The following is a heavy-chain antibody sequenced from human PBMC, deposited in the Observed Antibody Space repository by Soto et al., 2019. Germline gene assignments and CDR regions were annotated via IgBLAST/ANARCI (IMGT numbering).Heavy chain of an antibody. D-gene: IGHD6-13*01. CDR3: AREFGQQLYSSSWSTQKNWFDP. V-gene: IGHV6-1*01. CDR1: GDSVSSNSAA. CDR2: TYYRSKWYN. J-gene: IGHJ5*02. Sequence: SQTLSLTCAISGDSVSSNSAAWNWIRQSPSRGLEWLGRTYYRSKWYNDYAVSVKSRITINPDTSKNQFSLQLNSVTPEDTAVYYCAREFGQQLYSSSWSTQKNWFDPWGQGTLVTVSS.